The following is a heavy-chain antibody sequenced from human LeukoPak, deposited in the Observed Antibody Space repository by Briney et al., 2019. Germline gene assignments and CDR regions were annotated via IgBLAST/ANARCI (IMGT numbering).Heavy chain of an antibody. CDR1: GFTFSSHG. Sequence: PGGSLRLSCAASGFTFSSHGMHRVRQAPGKGLEWVALIWYDGSDKYYEDSVKGRFTISRDNSKNTLYLQMNSLRTEDTAVYYCARDITDDSSAYPDYWGQGTLVTVSS. V-gene: IGHV3-33*01. D-gene: IGHD3-22*01. CDR3: ARDITDDSSAYPDY. J-gene: IGHJ4*02. CDR2: IWYDGSDK.